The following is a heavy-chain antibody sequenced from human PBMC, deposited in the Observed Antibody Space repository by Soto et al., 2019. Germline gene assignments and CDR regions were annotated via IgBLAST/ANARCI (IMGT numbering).Heavy chain of an antibody. J-gene: IGHJ5*02. V-gene: IGHV1-2*04. CDR2: INPNSGGT. D-gene: IGHD3-10*01. Sequence: ASVKVSGKASGYTFTGYYMHWVRQAPGQGLEWMGWINPNSGGTNYAQKFQGWVTMTRDTSISTAYMELSRLRSDDTAVYYCARGPIPTYYYGSGSDNWFDPWGQGTLVTVSS. CDR1: GYTFTGYY. CDR3: ARGPIPTYYYGSGSDNWFDP.